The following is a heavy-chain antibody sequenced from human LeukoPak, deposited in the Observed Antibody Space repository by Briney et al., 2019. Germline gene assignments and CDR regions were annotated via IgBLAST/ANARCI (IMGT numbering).Heavy chain of an antibody. J-gene: IGHJ6*02. CDR1: GFTFSSYW. CDR2: IKQDGREK. CDR3: ARDNPYCSSTSCYTYYYGMDV. D-gene: IGHD2-2*02. V-gene: IGHV3-7*01. Sequence: GGSLRLSCAASGFTFSSYWMSWVRQAPGKGLEWVANIKQDGREKYYVDSVKGRFTISRDNAKNSLYLQMNSLRAEDTAVYYCARDNPYCSSTSCYTYYYGMDVWGQGTTVTVSS.